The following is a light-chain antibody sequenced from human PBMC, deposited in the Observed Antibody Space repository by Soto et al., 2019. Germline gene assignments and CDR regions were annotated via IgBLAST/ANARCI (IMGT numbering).Light chain of an antibody. CDR2: AAS. V-gene: IGKV3-11*01. CDR3: QQRSVWPIT. CDR1: ESVTSS. J-gene: IGKJ5*01. Sequence: EIVMTQSPATLSVSPVDRATLSCRASESVTSSLAWYQQKPGQPPRLLIYAASTRATDVPARFSGGGSGTDFTLTISSLEPEDFAVYYCQQRSVWPITFGQGTRREIK.